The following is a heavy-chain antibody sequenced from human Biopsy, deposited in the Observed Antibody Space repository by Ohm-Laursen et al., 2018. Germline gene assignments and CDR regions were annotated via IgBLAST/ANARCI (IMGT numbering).Heavy chain of an antibody. V-gene: IGHV4-34*01. CDR2: VSHSGST. D-gene: IGHD3-16*01. J-gene: IGHJ4*02. CDR1: GGSFSGYY. CDR3: ARDSRGGHLNTTLITGKNLDS. Sequence: GTLSLTCPVSGGSFSGYYWSWIRQTPGKGLEWIGEVSHSGSTNYSPSLKSRVTISVDTPKNQFSLKLNSVTAADTAVYFCARDSRGGHLNTTLITGKNLDSWGQGILVTVSS.